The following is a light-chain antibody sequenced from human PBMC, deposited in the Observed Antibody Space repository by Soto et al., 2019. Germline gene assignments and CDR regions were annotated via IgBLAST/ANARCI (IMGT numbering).Light chain of an antibody. CDR1: QSVSYY. J-gene: IGKJ4*01. CDR3: QHRSNWLT. Sequence: EIVLTRSPATLSLSPGERATLSCRASQSVSYYLAWYQQKPGQAPRLLIYDASNRATGVPARFSGSGSGTDFSLTISSLEPEDFAVYYCQHRSNWLTFGGGTKVEIK. CDR2: DAS. V-gene: IGKV3-11*01.